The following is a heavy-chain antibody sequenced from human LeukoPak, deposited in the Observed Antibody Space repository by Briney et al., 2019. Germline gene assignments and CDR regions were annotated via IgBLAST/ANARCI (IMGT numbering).Heavy chain of an antibody. CDR1: EFIFSGYW. V-gene: IGHV3-7*01. Sequence: GGSLRLSCATSEFIFSGYWMNWVRQAPGKGLEWVANIKQDGSEKQYVDSVRGRFTISRDNAKNSLYLQMNSLRVEDTAVYYCARDGFVGAADYWGQGTLVTVSS. D-gene: IGHD6-25*01. J-gene: IGHJ4*02. CDR2: IKQDGSEK. CDR3: ARDGFVGAADY.